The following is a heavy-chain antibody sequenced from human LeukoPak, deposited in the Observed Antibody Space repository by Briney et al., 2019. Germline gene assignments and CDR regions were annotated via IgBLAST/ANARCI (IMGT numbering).Heavy chain of an antibody. J-gene: IGHJ4*02. Sequence: SRSPCLTCAVSGGCISSGDSYWSCIRQPPGKGLEWVGYTYYSGSTYYSPSLKSRVTISVDTSKNQFSLKLSSVTAADTAVYYCARVGWLQLGGGFDYWGQGTLVTVSS. CDR3: ARVGWLQLGGGFDY. CDR1: GGCISSGDSY. D-gene: IGHD5-24*01. V-gene: IGHV4-30-4*01. CDR2: TYYSGST.